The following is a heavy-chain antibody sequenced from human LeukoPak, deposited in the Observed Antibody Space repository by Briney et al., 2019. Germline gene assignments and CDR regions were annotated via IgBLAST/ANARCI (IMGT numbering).Heavy chain of an antibody. D-gene: IGHD2-2*01. Sequence: ASVKVSCKVSGYTLTELSMHWVRQAPGKGLEWMGGFDPEDGETIYAPKFQGRVTMTEDTSTDTAYMELSSLRSEDTAVYYCATARQGYCSITSCPHNWFDPWGQGTLVTVSS. V-gene: IGHV1-24*01. CDR1: GYTLTELS. CDR3: ATARQGYCSITSCPHNWFDP. J-gene: IGHJ5*02. CDR2: FDPEDGET.